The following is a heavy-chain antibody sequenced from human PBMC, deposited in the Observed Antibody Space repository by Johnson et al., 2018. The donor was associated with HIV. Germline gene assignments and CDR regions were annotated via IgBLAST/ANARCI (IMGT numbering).Heavy chain of an antibody. CDR2: INWNGGSR. CDR3: AKIGAAAGLKDAFDI. CDR1: GFTFNDYG. J-gene: IGHJ3*02. Sequence: VQLVESGGGVVQPGRSLRLSCAASGFTFNDYGMSWVRQAPGKGLEWVSGINWNGGSRGYADSVKGRFTISRDKSNNTIYLQMDSLRAEDTALYYCAKIGAAAGLKDAFDIWGQGTLVTVSS. D-gene: IGHD6-13*01. V-gene: IGHV3-20*04.